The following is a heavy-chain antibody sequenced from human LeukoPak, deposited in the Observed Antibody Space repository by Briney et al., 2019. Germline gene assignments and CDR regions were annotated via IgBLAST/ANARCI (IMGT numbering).Heavy chain of an antibody. V-gene: IGHV3-23*01. CDR1: GFTFSSYA. Sequence: GGSLRLSCAVSGFTFSSYAMSWVRQAPGKGLEWVSAISGSGGSTYYADSVRGRFTISRDNAKNLLYLHMNSLRVEDTAVYYCAKVDRGDYSSSPVPYYNYYMNVWGKGTTVTVSS. CDR3: AKVDRGDYSSSPVPYYNYYMNV. CDR2: ISGSGGST. D-gene: IGHD6-13*01. J-gene: IGHJ6*03.